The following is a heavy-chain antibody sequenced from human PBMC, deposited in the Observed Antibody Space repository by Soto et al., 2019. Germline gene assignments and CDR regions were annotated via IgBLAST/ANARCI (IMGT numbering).Heavy chain of an antibody. J-gene: IGHJ6*02. D-gene: IGHD2-8*01. Sequence: QVTLKESGPVLVNPTETLTLTCTVSGFSLSNARMGVSWIRQPPGKALEWLAHIFSNDEKSYSTSLKSRLTISKDTSKSQVVLTMTNMDPVDTATYYCARSSRWGDIVLMDVWGQGTTVTVSS. CDR2: IFSNDEK. CDR1: GFSLSNARMG. V-gene: IGHV2-26*01. CDR3: ARSSRWGDIVLMDV.